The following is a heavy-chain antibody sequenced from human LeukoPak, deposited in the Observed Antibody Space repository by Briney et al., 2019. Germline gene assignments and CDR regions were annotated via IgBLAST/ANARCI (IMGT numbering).Heavy chain of an antibody. CDR2: ISGTSGST. CDR1: GFTFSSYA. D-gene: IGHD5-12*01. Sequence: GGSLRLSCAASGFTFSSYAMSWVRQAPGMGLEWVSTISGTSGSTYYADSVKGRFTISRDSSKNTLYLQMNSLSAEDTAVYYCANAQSGYERHCFDYWGQGTLVTVSS. CDR3: ANAQSGYERHCFDY. V-gene: IGHV3-23*01. J-gene: IGHJ4*02.